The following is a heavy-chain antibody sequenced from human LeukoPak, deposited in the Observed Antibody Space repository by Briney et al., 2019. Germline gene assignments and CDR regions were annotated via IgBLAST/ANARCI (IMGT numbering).Heavy chain of an antibody. D-gene: IGHD3-22*01. Sequence: SETLSPTCTVSGDSISSGYYWGWIRQPPGRGLEWIGSIHHSGSSYYNPSLKSRVTISVDTSKNRFSLKLSSVTAADTAVHYCARYYDGSGSPRFDPWGQGTLVTVSS. CDR3: ARYYDGSGSPRFDP. CDR1: GDSISSGYY. CDR2: IHHSGSS. V-gene: IGHV4-38-2*02. J-gene: IGHJ5*02.